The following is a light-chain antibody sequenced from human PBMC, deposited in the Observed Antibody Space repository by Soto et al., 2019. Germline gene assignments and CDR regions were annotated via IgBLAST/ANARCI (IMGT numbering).Light chain of an antibody. J-gene: IGLJ1*01. CDR1: SSDVGGYNY. V-gene: IGLV2-14*01. CDR2: DVR. CDR3: RSYTTNSTYV. Sequence: QSALTQPASVSGSPGQSITISCTGTSSDVGGYNYVSWYQQHPGKAPKLMIYDVRNRPSGVSNRFSGSKSVNTASLTISGLQAEDEADYYCRSYTTNSTYVSGTGTKVTVL.